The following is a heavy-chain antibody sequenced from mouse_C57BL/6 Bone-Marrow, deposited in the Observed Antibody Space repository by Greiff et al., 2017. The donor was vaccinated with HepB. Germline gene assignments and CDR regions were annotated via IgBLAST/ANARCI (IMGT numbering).Heavy chain of an antibody. CDR3: AGAFYYGSSSYFDY. J-gene: IGHJ2*01. V-gene: IGHV1-39*01. Sequence: EVQLQQSGPELVKPGASVKISCKASGYSFTDYNMNWVKQSNGKSLEWLGVINPNYGTTSYNQKFKGKATLTVDQSASTAYMQLNSLTSEDSAVYYCAGAFYYGSSSYFDYWGQGPTLTVAS. CDR2: INPNYGTT. CDR1: GYSFTDYN. D-gene: IGHD1-1*01.